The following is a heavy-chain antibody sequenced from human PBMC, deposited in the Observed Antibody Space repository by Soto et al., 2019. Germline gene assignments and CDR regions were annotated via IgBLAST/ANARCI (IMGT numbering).Heavy chain of an antibody. Sequence: PGGSLRLSCAASGFTFSSYGIHWVRQAPGKGLEWVTMISYDGINKYYADSVKGRFTISRDNSKNTLYLQMNSLRAEDTAVYYCAKDVLRFLEWLAFYGMDVWGQGTTVTVSS. D-gene: IGHD3-3*01. CDR3: AKDVLRFLEWLAFYGMDV. V-gene: IGHV3-30*18. CDR1: GFTFSSYG. CDR2: ISYDGINK. J-gene: IGHJ6*02.